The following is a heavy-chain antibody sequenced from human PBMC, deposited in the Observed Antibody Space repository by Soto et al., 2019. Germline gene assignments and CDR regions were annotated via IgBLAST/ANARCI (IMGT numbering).Heavy chain of an antibody. CDR2: ISWNSGSI. D-gene: IGHD3-22*01. CDR3: ARDLGYYDSSGYFDY. Sequence: EVDLVESGGGLAQPGRSLRLSCVASGFTFDDHGMHWVRQIPGRGLEWVSGISWNSGSIGYAESVKGRFTISRDNAKNSLYLEMNSLRAEDTAVYYCARDLGYYDSSGYFDYWGQGTLVTVSS. CDR1: GFTFDDHG. J-gene: IGHJ4*02. V-gene: IGHV3-9*01.